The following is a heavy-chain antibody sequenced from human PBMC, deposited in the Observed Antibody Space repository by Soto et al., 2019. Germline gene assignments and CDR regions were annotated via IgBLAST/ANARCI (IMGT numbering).Heavy chain of an antibody. CDR2: IYYSGST. D-gene: IGHD3-9*01. CDR1: GGSISSSSYY. CDR3: ARGFYDILTGYYNDY. V-gene: IGHV4-39*01. J-gene: IGHJ4*02. Sequence: SETLSLTCTVSGGSISSSSYYWGWIRQPQGKGLEWIGSIYYSGSTYYNPSLKSRVTISVDTSKNQFSLKLSSVTAADTAVYYCARGFYDILTGYYNDYWGQGTLVTVSS.